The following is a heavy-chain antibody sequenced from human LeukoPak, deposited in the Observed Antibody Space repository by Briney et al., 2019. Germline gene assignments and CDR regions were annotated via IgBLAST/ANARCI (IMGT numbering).Heavy chain of an antibody. CDR2: IFYDGST. CDR3: ARALYYYYYMDV. V-gene: IGHV4-39*01. CDR1: GVSINNSPYY. Sequence: PSETLSLTCTVSGVSINNSPYYWGWIRQPPEKGVEWIGNIFYDGSTDYNPSLKSRVTISLDTSKSQFSLELRSVTAADTAVYYCARALYYYYYMDVWGNGTAVTVSS. J-gene: IGHJ6*03.